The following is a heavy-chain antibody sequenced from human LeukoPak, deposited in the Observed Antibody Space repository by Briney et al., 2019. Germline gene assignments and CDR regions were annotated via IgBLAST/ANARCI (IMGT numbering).Heavy chain of an antibody. CDR1: GFTFRNYW. CDR3: ATYSSSNGREFQY. D-gene: IGHD2-2*01. Sequence: GGSLRLSCAASGFTFRNYWMNWVRQAPGKGLEWVANIQQHGSETYYGDSVKGRFTISRDNAKNSLYLQMNSLRAEDTAVYYCATYSSSNGREFQYWGQGTLVTVSS. J-gene: IGHJ1*01. V-gene: IGHV3-7*01. CDR2: IQQHGSET.